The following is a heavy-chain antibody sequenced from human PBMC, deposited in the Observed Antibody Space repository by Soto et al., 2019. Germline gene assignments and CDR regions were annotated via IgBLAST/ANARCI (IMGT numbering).Heavy chain of an antibody. CDR2: IYYSGST. D-gene: IGHD3-3*01. J-gene: IGHJ5*02. Sequence: PSETLSLTCTVSGGSISSYYWSWIRQPPGKGLEWIGYIYYSGSTNYNPSLKSRVTISVDTSKNQFSLKLSSVTAADTAVYYCARAQRDFWSGDIWWFDPWGQGTLVTVSS. CDR3: ARAQRDFWSGDIWWFDP. CDR1: GGSISSYY. V-gene: IGHV4-59*01.